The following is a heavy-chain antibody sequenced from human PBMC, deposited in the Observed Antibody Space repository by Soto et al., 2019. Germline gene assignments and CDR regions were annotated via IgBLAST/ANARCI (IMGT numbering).Heavy chain of an antibody. V-gene: IGHV3-23*01. Sequence: GGCLRLSCAASGFTFSSYAMTWVRQAPGKGLEWVSAIGSGGSTYYADSVKGRFTISRDNSRSTLYLQMNSLRADDTAVYYCAKDLGSPTVVTPELEFDYWGQGTLVTVSS. J-gene: IGHJ4*02. CDR1: GFTFSSYA. CDR3: AKDLGSPTVVTPELEFDY. CDR2: IGSGGST. D-gene: IGHD4-17*01.